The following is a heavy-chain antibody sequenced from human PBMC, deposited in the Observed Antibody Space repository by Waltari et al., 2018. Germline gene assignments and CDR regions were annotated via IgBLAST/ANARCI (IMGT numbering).Heavy chain of an antibody. CDR1: GGSISSSSYY. CDR3: ARHFYDSSGYYANWFDP. V-gene: IGHV4-39*01. CDR2: IYYSGST. J-gene: IGHJ5*02. Sequence: QLQLQESGPGLVKPSETLSLTCTVSGGSISSSSYYWGWIRQPPGKGLEWIGRIYYSGSTYYNPSLRIRVTISVDTSKNQFSLKLSSVTAADTAVYYCARHFYDSSGYYANWFDPWGQGTLVTVSS. D-gene: IGHD3-22*01.